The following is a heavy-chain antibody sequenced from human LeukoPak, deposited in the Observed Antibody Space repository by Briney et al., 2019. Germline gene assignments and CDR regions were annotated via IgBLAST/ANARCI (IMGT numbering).Heavy chain of an antibody. D-gene: IGHD3-3*01. CDR1: GYTFTSYG. J-gene: IGHJ3*02. CDR2: ISAYNGNT. V-gene: IGHV1-18*01. Sequence: ASVKVSCKASGYTFTSYGISWVRQAPGQGLEWMGWISAYNGNTNYAQKLQGRVTMTTDTSTSTAYMELRSLRSDDTAVYYCARDRSTIFGVVMPRDAFDIWGQGTMVTVSS. CDR3: ARDRSTIFGVVMPRDAFDI.